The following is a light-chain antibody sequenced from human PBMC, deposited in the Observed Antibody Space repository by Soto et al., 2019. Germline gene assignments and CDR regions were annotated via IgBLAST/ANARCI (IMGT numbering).Light chain of an antibody. J-gene: IGKJ5*01. CDR3: QQSYSTPPT. Sequence: EIVMTQSPATLSVSPGEGATLSCRASQSVRTKLAWYQQKAGQAPRLLIYGASTRATGVSDRFSGSGSGTDFTLTISSLQPEDFATYYCQQSYSTPPTFGQGTRLEIK. CDR2: GAS. CDR1: QSVRTK. V-gene: IGKV3-15*01.